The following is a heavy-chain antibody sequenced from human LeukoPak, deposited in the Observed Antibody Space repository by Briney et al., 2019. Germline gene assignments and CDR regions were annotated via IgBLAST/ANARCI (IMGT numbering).Heavy chain of an antibody. CDR3: ARGGITGTKYYFDY. CDR1: GFTFSSYG. D-gene: IGHD1-20*01. Sequence: PGRSLRLSCAASGFTFSSYGMHWVRQAPGKGLEWVAVIWYDGSNKYYADSVKGRSTISRDNSKNTLYPQMKSLRAEDTAVYYCARGGITGTKYYFDYWGQGTLVTVSS. J-gene: IGHJ4*02. V-gene: IGHV3-33*01. CDR2: IWYDGSNK.